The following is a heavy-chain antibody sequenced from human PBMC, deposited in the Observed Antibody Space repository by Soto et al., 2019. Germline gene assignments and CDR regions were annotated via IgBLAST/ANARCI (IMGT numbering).Heavy chain of an antibody. D-gene: IGHD3-3*01. CDR1: GYTFTSYG. CDR3: ARAKPHQPHFWSGYLRNHHYYYYGMDV. J-gene: IGHJ6*02. Sequence: QVQLVQSGAEVKKPGASVKVSCKASGYTFTSYGISWVRQAPGQGLEWMGWISAYNGNTNYAQKLQGRVTMTTDTSTSTAYMELRSLRSDDTAVYYCARAKPHQPHFWSGYLRNHHYYYYGMDVWGQGTTVTVSS. CDR2: ISAYNGNT. V-gene: IGHV1-18*01.